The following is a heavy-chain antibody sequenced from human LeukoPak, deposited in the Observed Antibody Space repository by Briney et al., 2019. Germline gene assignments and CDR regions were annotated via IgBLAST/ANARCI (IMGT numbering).Heavy chain of an antibody. CDR1: EYSFTTYW. CDR2: IYPGDSDT. J-gene: IGHJ4*02. V-gene: IGHV5-51*01. CDR3: AVRHYDILTGYFGGVDY. D-gene: IGHD3-9*01. Sequence: GESLKISCKGSEYSFTTYWIGWVRQMPGKGLEWMGIIYPGDSDTRYSPSFQGQVTVSADKSISTAYLQWGSLKASDTAMYYCAVRHYDILTGYFGGVDYWGQGTLVTVSS.